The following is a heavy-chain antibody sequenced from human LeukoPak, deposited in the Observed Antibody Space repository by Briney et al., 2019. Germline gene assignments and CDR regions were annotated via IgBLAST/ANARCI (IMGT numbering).Heavy chain of an antibody. D-gene: IGHD6-19*01. J-gene: IGHJ6*02. CDR1: GFTFDDYA. CDR2: LSWDSRNI. Sequence: GGSLRLSCAASGFTFDDYAMFWVRQAPGKGLEWVSGLSWDSRNIGYAASVKGRFTISRDNAKNSLYLQMNSLRPEDTAFYYCARGNRDSSGFYNYYGMDVWGQGTTVTVSS. CDR3: ARGNRDSSGFYNYYGMDV. V-gene: IGHV3-9*01.